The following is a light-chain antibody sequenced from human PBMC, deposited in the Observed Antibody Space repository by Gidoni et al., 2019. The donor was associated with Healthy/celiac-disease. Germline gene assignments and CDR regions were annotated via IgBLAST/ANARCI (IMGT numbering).Light chain of an antibody. CDR1: QSVSSSY. Sequence: IVLTQSPGTLSLTPGERATLSCRASQSVSSSYLAWYQQNPGQAPRLLIYGASSRATGIPDRFSGSGSGTDFTLTISRLEPEDFAVYYCQQYGSSPTFGGXTKVEIK. J-gene: IGKJ4*01. CDR2: GAS. V-gene: IGKV3-20*01. CDR3: QQYGSSPT.